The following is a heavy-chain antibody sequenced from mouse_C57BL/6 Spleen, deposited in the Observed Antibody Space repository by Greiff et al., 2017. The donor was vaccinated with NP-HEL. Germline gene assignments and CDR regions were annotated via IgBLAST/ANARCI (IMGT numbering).Heavy chain of an antibody. CDR2: ISSGGSYT. J-gene: IGHJ1*03. V-gene: IGHV5-6*01. CDR3: ARYITTVSYWYFDV. D-gene: IGHD1-1*01. Sequence: EVHLVESGGDLVKPGGSLKLSCAASGFTFSSYGMSWVRQTPDKRLEWVATISSGGSYTYSPDSVKGRFTISRDNAKNTLYLQMSSLKFEDTAMYYCARYITTVSYWYFDVWGTGTTVTVSS. CDR1: GFTFSSYG.